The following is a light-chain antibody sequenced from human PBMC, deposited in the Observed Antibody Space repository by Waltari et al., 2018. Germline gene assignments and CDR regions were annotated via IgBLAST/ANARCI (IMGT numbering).Light chain of an antibody. V-gene: IGKV3-20*01. CDR2: GAS. CDR1: QSVSRSN. Sequence: EIVLTQSPGTLSLSPGARATLSCTASQSVSRSNLAWYQQKPGKAPRLLIYGASSRATGIPDRFSGSGSGTDFTLTISRLEPEDFAVYYCHLSDSLFRTFGQGTKVEIK. J-gene: IGKJ1*01. CDR3: HLSDSLFRT.